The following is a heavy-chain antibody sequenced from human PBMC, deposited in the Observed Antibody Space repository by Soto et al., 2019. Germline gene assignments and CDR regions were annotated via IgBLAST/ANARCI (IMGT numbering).Heavy chain of an antibody. V-gene: IGHV3-30*03. CDR2: ISHDGSNK. CDR3: AEQPHFVAAAGNNWFDP. J-gene: IGHJ5*02. CDR1: GFTFSSYG. Sequence: QVQLVESGGGVVQPGRSLRLSCAASGFTFSSYGMHWVRQAPGKGLEWVAFISHDGSNKYYAESVKGRFTISRENSKNTLYLQMNSLRAEDTAVYYGAEQPHFVAAAGNNWFDPWGQGTLVTVSS. D-gene: IGHD6-13*01.